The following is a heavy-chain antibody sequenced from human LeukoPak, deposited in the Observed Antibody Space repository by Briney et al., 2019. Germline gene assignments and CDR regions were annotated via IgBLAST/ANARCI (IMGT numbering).Heavy chain of an antibody. Sequence: SETLSLTCTVSGGSISSYYWSWIRQPPGKGLEWIGYIYYSGSTNYNPSLKSRVTISVDTSKNQFSLKLRSVTAADTAVYYCAAGSESYDSRGYSYYFDYWGQGTLVTVSS. V-gene: IGHV4-59*01. CDR3: AAGSESYDSRGYSYYFDY. D-gene: IGHD3-22*01. CDR1: GGSISSYY. J-gene: IGHJ4*02. CDR2: IYYSGST.